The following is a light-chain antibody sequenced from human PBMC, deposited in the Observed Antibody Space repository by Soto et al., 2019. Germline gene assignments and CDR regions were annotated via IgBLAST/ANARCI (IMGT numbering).Light chain of an antibody. V-gene: IGKV3-20*01. CDR1: QSLKTNF. CDR3: QHYDGSPRT. Sequence: TVLTQSPGTVFLSPGERATHYCRTSQSLKTNFLAWYQQRPGQAPRLLIYGIFNRAAGVPGRFSGSGSGTDFTPTINELEPEDSAVYYCQHYDGSPRTFGLGT. J-gene: IGKJ2*01. CDR2: GIF.